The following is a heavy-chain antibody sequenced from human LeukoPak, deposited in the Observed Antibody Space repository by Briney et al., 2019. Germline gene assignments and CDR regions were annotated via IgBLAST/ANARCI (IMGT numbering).Heavy chain of an antibody. Sequence: NPGGSLRLSCAASGFTFSSYGMNWVRQAPGKGLEWVSSISSSSSYIYYADSVKGRFTISRDNAKNSLYLQMNSLRAEDTAVYYCARDAIAAAGIYYYYGMDVWDQGTTVTVSS. V-gene: IGHV3-21*01. J-gene: IGHJ6*02. CDR3: ARDAIAAAGIYYYYGMDV. CDR2: ISSSSSYI. D-gene: IGHD6-13*01. CDR1: GFTFSSYG.